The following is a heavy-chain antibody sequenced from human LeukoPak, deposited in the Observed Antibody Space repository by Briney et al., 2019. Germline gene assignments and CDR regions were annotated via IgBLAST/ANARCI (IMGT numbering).Heavy chain of an antibody. V-gene: IGHV4-59*08. CDR2: IYYSGST. CDR1: VGSISSYY. CDR3: ARILYGDYGYYYYMDV. D-gene: IGHD4-17*01. Sequence: SETLSLACTVSVGSISSYYWCWIRQPPVKGLEWIGYIYYSGSTNYNPSLKSRVTISVDTSNNQFSLKLSSVTAADTAIYYCARILYGDYGYYYYMDVWGKGTTVTVSS. J-gene: IGHJ6*03.